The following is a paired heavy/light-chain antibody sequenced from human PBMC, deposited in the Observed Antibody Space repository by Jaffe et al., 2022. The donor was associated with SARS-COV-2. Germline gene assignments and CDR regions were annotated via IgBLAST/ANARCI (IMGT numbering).Light chain of an antibody. CDR3: QQGYNTPLT. Sequence: DIQMTQSPSSLSASVGDRVTITCRTSQSINRYLNWYQQKPGKAPKLLIYAASSLQSGVPSRFSGSGSGTDFTLTISSLQREDFATYYCQQGYNTPLTFGPGTKVDIK. V-gene: IGKV1-39*01. CDR1: QSINRY. CDR2: AAS. J-gene: IGKJ3*01.
Heavy chain of an antibody. V-gene: IGHV3-23*01. Sequence: EVQLLESGGGLVQPGGSLRLSCAASGFTFDKYAINWVRQAPGKGLEWVSAIRGSGVGTEYADSVKGRFTISRDNSKNTLYLQMNSLRAEDTAVYYCARCSFGQPLSSGWCNWFDPWGQGTLVSVSS. CDR1: GFTFDKYA. CDR3: ARCSFGQPLSSGWCNWFDP. J-gene: IGHJ5*02. CDR2: IRGSGVGT. D-gene: IGHD6-19*01.